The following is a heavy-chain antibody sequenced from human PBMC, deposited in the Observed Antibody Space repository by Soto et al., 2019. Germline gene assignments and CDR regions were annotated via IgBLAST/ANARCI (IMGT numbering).Heavy chain of an antibody. Sequence: GASVKVSCKASGYTFTGYYMHWVRQAPGQGLEWMGWINPNSGGTNYAQKFQGWVTMTRDTSISTAYMELSRLRSDDTAVYYRAREYCISTSCYGLDAFDIWGQGTMVTVSS. D-gene: IGHD2-2*01. CDR1: GYTFTGYY. CDR3: AREYCISTSCYGLDAFDI. CDR2: INPNSGGT. J-gene: IGHJ3*02. V-gene: IGHV1-2*04.